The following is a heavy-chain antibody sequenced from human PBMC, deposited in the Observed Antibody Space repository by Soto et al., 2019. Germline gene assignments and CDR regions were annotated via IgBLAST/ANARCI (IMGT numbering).Heavy chain of an antibody. Sequence: QVQLQESGPGLVKPSQTLSLTCTVSGGSISSGDYYWSWIRQPPGKGLEWIGYIYYSGSTYYNPSLKSRVTISVDTSKNQVSLKLSSVTAADTVVYYCDRVPNGDYVPYLDYWGQGTLVTVSS. CDR3: DRVPNGDYVPYLDY. CDR2: IYYSGST. J-gene: IGHJ4*02. V-gene: IGHV4-30-4*01. CDR1: GGSISSGDYY. D-gene: IGHD4-17*01.